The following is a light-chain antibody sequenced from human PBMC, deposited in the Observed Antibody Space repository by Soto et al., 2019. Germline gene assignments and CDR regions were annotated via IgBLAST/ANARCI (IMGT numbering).Light chain of an antibody. Sequence: DIQLTQSPSFLSASVGDRVTIACRVSQGISSSLVWYQQKPGRAPNVLIYAASTLQSGVPSRFSGSGSGTEFTLTISGLQPEDFATYFCQQVKNYPRTFGQGTRLEIK. V-gene: IGKV1-9*01. CDR1: QGISSS. J-gene: IGKJ5*01. CDR2: AAS. CDR3: QQVKNYPRT.